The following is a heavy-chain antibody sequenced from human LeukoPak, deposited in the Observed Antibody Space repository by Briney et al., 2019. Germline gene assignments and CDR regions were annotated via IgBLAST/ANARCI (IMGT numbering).Heavy chain of an antibody. J-gene: IGHJ3*02. V-gene: IGHV4-59*01. Sequence: SETLSLTCTVSGGSISSYYWSWIRQPPGKGLEWIGYIHYSGNTNYNPSLKSRVTISLVTSKNQFSLKLSSVTAADTAVYYCAPGGYIGYGHAFDIWGQGTMVTVSS. CDR1: GGSISSYY. CDR2: IHYSGNT. D-gene: IGHD5-12*01. CDR3: APGGYIGYGHAFDI.